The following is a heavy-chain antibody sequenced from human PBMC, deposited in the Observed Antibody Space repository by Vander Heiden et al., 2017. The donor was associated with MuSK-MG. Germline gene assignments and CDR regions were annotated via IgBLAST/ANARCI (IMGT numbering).Heavy chain of an antibody. CDR3: AKSGRDGYNPFDY. J-gene: IGHJ4*02. Sequence: QVQLVESGGGVVQPGGSLRLSCPPAGFTFSSYGMHWVRQAPGKGLEWVAFIRYDGSNKYYADSVKGRFTISRDNSKNTLYLQMNSLRAEDTAVYYCAKSGRDGYNPFDYWGQGTLVTVSS. CDR2: IRYDGSNK. D-gene: IGHD5-12*01. CDR1: GFTFSSYG. V-gene: IGHV3-30*02.